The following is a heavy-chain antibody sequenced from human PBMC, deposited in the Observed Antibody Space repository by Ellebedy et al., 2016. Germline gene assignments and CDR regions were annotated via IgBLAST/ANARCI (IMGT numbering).Heavy chain of an antibody. CDR1: GGTLSGYA. D-gene: IGHD1-14*01. CDR2: IIPMFGTA. Sequence: SVKVSXKASGGTLSGYAISWVRQAPGQGLEWMGGIIPMFGTANYAQKFRGRVTITADEATSTAYMEVSSLRSEDTGVYYCAVVKTGNFDYWGQGTLLTVSS. V-gene: IGHV1-69*13. J-gene: IGHJ4*02. CDR3: AVVKTGNFDY.